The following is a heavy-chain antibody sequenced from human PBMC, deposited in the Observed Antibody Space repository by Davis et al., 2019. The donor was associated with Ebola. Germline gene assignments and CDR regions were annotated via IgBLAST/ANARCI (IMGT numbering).Heavy chain of an antibody. J-gene: IGHJ4*02. CDR2: IDPTDSYT. Sequence: GESLKISCAGSRYSSTSYWISWVRQKPGKGLEWMGRIDPTDSYTNYSPSFQGHVTISVEKSTNTAFLQWSSLKASDTARYYCARRNPYYYENSGSNDYWGQGTLVTVSS. D-gene: IGHD3-22*01. CDR1: RYSSTSYW. CDR3: ARRNPYYYENSGSNDY. V-gene: IGHV5-10-1*01.